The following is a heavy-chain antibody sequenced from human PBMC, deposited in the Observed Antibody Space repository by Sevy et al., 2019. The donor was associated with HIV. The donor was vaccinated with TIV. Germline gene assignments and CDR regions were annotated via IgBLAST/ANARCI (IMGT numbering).Heavy chain of an antibody. Sequence: SETLSLTCAVSGYSISSGYYWGWIRQPPGKGLEWIGSIYHSGSTYYNPSLKSRVTISVDTSKNQFSLKLSSVTAADPAVYYCARGNIAWNDVLELGFVTARTAGDGFDIWGQGTMVTVSS. CDR3: ARGNIAWNDVLELGFVTARTAGDGFDI. D-gene: IGHD1-1*01. CDR2: IYHSGST. J-gene: IGHJ3*02. V-gene: IGHV4-38-2*01. CDR1: GYSISSGYY.